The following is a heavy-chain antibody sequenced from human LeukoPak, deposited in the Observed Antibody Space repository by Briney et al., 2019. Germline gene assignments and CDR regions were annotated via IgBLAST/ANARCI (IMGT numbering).Heavy chain of an antibody. CDR3: ARSLEDYYYYYYMDV. V-gene: IGHV3-7*01. D-gene: IGHD3-3*01. CDR2: IKQDGSEK. J-gene: IGHJ6*03. CDR1: GFTFSSYW. Sequence: GGSLRLSCAASGFTFSSYWMSWVRQAPGKGLEWVANIKQDGSEKYYVDSVKGRFTISRDNAKNSLYLQMNSLRAEDTAVYYCARSLEDYYYYYYMDVWGKGTTVTVSS.